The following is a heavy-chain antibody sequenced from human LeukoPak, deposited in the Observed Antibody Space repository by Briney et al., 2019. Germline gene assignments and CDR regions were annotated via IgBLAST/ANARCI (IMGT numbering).Heavy chain of an antibody. J-gene: IGHJ4*02. CDR3: ATLFESGTYNNFFHY. CDR1: GFTFSSYG. Sequence: GGSLRLSCAASGFTFSSYGMSWVRQAPGKGLEWVSAITATSSSTHDADSVQGRFTISRDNSKNTLYLQMNSLRPEDTAIYYCATLFESGTYNNFFHYWGQGTLVTVSS. V-gene: IGHV3-23*01. D-gene: IGHD3-10*01. CDR2: ITATSSST.